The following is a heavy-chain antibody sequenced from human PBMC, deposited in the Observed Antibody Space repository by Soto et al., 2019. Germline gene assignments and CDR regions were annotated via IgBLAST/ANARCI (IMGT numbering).Heavy chain of an antibody. D-gene: IGHD1-26*01. CDR3: ARGALTVANWFDP. CDR1: GYTFTYYY. J-gene: IGHJ5*02. V-gene: IGHV1-2*02. CDR2: INPNNGVT. Sequence: ASVKVSCKASGYTFTYYYMNWVRQAPGQGLEWMGWINPNNGVTNYAQKFQGRVTMTRDTSISTVYMDLIRLRSDDTAGYYCARGALTVANWFDPWGQGTQVTVSS.